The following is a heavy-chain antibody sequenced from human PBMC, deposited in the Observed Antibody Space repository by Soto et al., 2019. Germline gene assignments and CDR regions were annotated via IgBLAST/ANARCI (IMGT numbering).Heavy chain of an antibody. D-gene: IGHD3-3*01. J-gene: IGHJ3*02. Sequence: ASVKVSCKASGGTFSSYAISWVRQAPGQGLEWMGGIIPIFGTANYAQKFQGRVTITADESTSTAYMELSSLRSEDTAVYYCARSKGFGVAIISDDAFDIWGQGTMVTVSS. CDR2: IIPIFGTA. CDR1: GGTFSSYA. CDR3: ARSKGFGVAIISDDAFDI. V-gene: IGHV1-69*13.